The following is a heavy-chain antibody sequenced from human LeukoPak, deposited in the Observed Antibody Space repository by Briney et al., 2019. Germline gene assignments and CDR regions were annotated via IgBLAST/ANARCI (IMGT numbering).Heavy chain of an antibody. CDR2: IKQDGSEK. V-gene: IGHV3-7*01. CDR1: GFTFSNFW. D-gene: IGHD2-15*01. CDR3: ARGSRGYCSGGSCPDDAFDI. J-gene: IGHJ3*02. Sequence: GGSLRLSCAAAGFTFSNFWMSWVRQAPGKGLEWVANIKQDGSEKFYVDSMKGRFTTSRDNSKNSLYLQMNSLRAGDTAVYYCARGSRGYCSGGSCPDDAFDIWGQGTMVTVSS.